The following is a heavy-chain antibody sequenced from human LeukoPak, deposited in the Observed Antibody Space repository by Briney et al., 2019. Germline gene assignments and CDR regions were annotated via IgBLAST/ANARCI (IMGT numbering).Heavy chain of an antibody. CDR2: ISYDGSNK. CDR3: ANEGLTFGGVIGGYYMDV. V-gene: IGHV3-30*18. D-gene: IGHD3-16*01. J-gene: IGHJ6*03. CDR1: GFTFSSYG. Sequence: PGGSLRLSCAASGFTFSSYGMHWVRQAPGKGLEWVAVISYDGSNKYYADSVKGRFTISRDNSKNTLYLQMNSLRAEDTAVYYCANEGLTFGGVIGGYYMDVWGKGTTVTISS.